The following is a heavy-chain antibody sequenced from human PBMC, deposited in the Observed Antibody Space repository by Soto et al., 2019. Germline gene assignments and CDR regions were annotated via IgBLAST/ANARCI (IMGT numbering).Heavy chain of an antibody. V-gene: IGHV5-51*01. D-gene: IGHD6-13*01. CDR1: GYNFTSYW. Sequence: GESLKISCKGSGYNFTSYWIGWVRQMPGKGLEWMGIIYPGDSDTRYSPSFQGQVTISADKSISTAYLQWSSLKASDTAMYYCARRSIAAAGIIWFDPWGQGTLVTAPQ. CDR3: ARRSIAAAGIIWFDP. CDR2: IYPGDSDT. J-gene: IGHJ5*02.